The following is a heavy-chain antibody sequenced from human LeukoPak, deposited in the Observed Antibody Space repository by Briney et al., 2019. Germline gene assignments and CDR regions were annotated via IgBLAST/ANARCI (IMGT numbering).Heavy chain of an antibody. J-gene: IGHJ4*02. CDR2: INPSGGST. Sequence: ASVKVSCKASAYTFTSYYMHWVRQAPGQGLEWMGIINPSGGSTSYAQKFQGRVTMTRDTSTSTVYMELSSLRSEDTAVYYCARDRHRRDCSSTSCSGEEIDYWGQGTLVTVSS. D-gene: IGHD2-2*01. V-gene: IGHV1-46*01. CDR3: ARDRHRRDCSSTSCSGEEIDY. CDR1: AYTFTSYY.